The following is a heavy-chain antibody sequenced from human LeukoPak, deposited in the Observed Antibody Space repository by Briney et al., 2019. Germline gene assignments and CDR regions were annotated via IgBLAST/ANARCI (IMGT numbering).Heavy chain of an antibody. J-gene: IGHJ4*02. CDR1: GFTFSSYD. CDR2: IRYDGSNK. D-gene: IGHD1-14*01. CDR3: AKGESWIRNIDY. V-gene: IGHV3-30*02. Sequence: GGSLRLSCAASGFTFSSYDMHWVRQAPGKGLEWVAFIRYDGSNKYYADSVKGRFTVSRDNSKNTLYLQMNSLRAEDTAVYYCAKGESWIRNIDYWGQGTLVTVSS.